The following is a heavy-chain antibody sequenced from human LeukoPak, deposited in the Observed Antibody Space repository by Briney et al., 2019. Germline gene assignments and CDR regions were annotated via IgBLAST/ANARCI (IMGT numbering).Heavy chain of an antibody. CDR3: ARDRYYGSGRGFDY. CDR1: GFTFSSYG. CDR2: IWYDGSNK. Sequence: PGRSLRLSCAASGFTFSSYGMHWVRQAPGKGLEWVAVIWYDGSNKYYADSVKGRFTISRDNSKNPLYLQMNSLRAEDTAVYYCARDRYYGSGRGFDYWGQGTLVTVSS. J-gene: IGHJ4*02. V-gene: IGHV3-33*01. D-gene: IGHD3-10*01.